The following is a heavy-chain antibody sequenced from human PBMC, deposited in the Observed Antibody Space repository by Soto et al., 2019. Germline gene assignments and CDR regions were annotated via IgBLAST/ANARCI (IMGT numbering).Heavy chain of an antibody. J-gene: IGHJ2*01. CDR1: GFTFDDYA. CDR2: ISWNSGSI. V-gene: IGHV3-9*01. CDR3: AKARGPSSGWSQSYWYFDL. D-gene: IGHD6-19*01. Sequence: EVQLVESGGGLVQPGRSLRLSCAASGFTFDDYAMHWVRQAPGKGLEWVSGISWNSGSIGYADSVKGRFTISRDNAKNSLDLQMNSLRAEDTALYYCAKARGPSSGWSQSYWYFDLWGRGTLVTVSS.